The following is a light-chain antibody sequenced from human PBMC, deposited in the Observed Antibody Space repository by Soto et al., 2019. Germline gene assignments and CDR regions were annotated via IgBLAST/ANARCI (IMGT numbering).Light chain of an antibody. CDR2: TAS. V-gene: IGKV3D-15*01. CDR3: QQFNTWPFT. J-gene: IGKJ3*01. Sequence: EIVLTQSPATLSVSPGERATLSCRASQDVNIDLVWYQQKPGQAPKLLMFTASARATGIPARFTSGGSETDFTLTISSPQPEDSAVYYCQQFNTWPFTFGPGTKVEIK. CDR1: QDVNID.